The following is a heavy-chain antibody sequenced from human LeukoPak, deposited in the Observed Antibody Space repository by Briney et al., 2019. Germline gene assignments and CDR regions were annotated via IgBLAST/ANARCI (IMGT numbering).Heavy chain of an antibody. V-gene: IGHV3-23*01. Sequence: PGGSLRLSCAASGFTFSSYNINWVRQAPGKGLEWVSAISSSGGSTYYADSVKGRLTISRDNSKNTLYLQMNSLRAEDTAVYYCAKGAWYNWNHYFDYWGQGTLVTVSS. J-gene: IGHJ4*02. CDR3: AKGAWYNWNHYFDY. CDR2: ISSSGGST. CDR1: GFTFSSYN. D-gene: IGHD1-20*01.